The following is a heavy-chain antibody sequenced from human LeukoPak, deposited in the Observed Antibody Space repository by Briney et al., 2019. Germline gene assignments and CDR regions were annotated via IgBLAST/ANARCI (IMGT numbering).Heavy chain of an antibody. CDR3: ARDQGYYDSSGYYFNFDY. D-gene: IGHD3-22*01. CDR2: INPNSGGT. V-gene: IGHV1-2*02. J-gene: IGHJ4*02. CDR1: GYTFTDYY. Sequence: ASVKVSCKASGYTFTDYYMHWVRQAPGQGLEWMGWINPNSGGTNYAQKFQGRVTMTRDTSISTAYMELSRLRSDDTAVYYCARDQGYYDSSGYYFNFDYWGQGTLVTVSS.